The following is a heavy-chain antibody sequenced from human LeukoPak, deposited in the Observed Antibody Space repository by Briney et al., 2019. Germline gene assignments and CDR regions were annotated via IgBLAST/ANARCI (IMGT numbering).Heavy chain of an antibody. CDR1: GGSISPYY. CDR3: ARLGFCRGDNCLDDY. V-gene: IGHV4-59*08. J-gene: IGHJ4*02. Sequence: SETLSLTCTVSGGSISPYYWSWLRQPPGKGPEYVGYIYYTGGTNYNPSLKSRVTISLDAPRNQYSLKLTSVIATDTAVYYCARLGFCRGDNCLDDYWGQGTLVAVSS. D-gene: IGHD2-15*01. CDR2: IYYTGGT.